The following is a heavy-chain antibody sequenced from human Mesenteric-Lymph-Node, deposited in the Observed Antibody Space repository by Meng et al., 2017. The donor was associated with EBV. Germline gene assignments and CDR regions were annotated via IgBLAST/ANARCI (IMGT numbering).Heavy chain of an antibody. CDR1: GFSLDDHG. V-gene: IGHV3-20*01. Sequence: VEAGGGVVRPGGARGLSCAASGFSLDDHGMNWVRQRPGKGLEWVAGINWNGGTTAYADSVQGRFTISRDNVKNSLYLQMNNLRGEDTAFYHCARDWSVGDPYFDCWGQGTLVTVSS. CDR2: INWNGGTT. CDR3: ARDWSVGDPYFDC. D-gene: IGHD3-3*01. J-gene: IGHJ4*02.